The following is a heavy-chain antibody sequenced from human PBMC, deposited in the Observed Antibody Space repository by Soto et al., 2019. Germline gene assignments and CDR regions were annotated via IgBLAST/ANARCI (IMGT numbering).Heavy chain of an antibody. V-gene: IGHV3-9*01. J-gene: IGHJ6*03. CDR2: ISWNSGSI. Sequence: PGGSLRLSCAASGFTFDDYAMHWVRQAPGKGLEWVSGISWNSGSIGYADSVKGRFTISRDNAKNSLYLQMNSLRAEDTALYYCARGWIQLWLPMDVWGKGTTVNGSS. D-gene: IGHD5-18*01. CDR1: GFTFDDYA. CDR3: ARGWIQLWLPMDV.